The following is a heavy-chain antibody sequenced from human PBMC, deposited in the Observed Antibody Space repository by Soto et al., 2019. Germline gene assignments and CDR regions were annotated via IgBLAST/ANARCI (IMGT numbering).Heavy chain of an antibody. Sequence: GGALETSLQGSWYHFTCYWVRLVRQMPGKGVEWMGRNDPSDSYSNYSPSCQSHVSISADKTISTAYLQWRSRKAADTAMYYCARAHLDTNYYYYGMDVWGQGTTVTVSS. J-gene: IGHJ6*02. D-gene: IGHD5-18*01. CDR2: NDPSDSYS. V-gene: IGHV5-10-1*01. CDR3: ARAHLDTNYYYYGMDV. CDR1: WYHFTCYW.